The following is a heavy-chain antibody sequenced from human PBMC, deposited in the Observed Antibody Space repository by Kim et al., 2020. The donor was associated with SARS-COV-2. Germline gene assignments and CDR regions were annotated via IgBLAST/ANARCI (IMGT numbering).Heavy chain of an antibody. J-gene: IGHJ3*02. CDR3: ARGTKRPSGWYEPENSDAFDI. Sequence: GGSLRLSCAASGFTFSSYAMHWVRQAPGKGLEWVAVISYDGSNKYYADSVKGRFTISRDNSKNTLYLQMNSLRAEDTAVYYCARGTKRPSGWYEPENSDAFDIWGQGTMVTVSS. D-gene: IGHD6-19*01. V-gene: IGHV3-30-3*01. CDR2: ISYDGSNK. CDR1: GFTFSSYA.